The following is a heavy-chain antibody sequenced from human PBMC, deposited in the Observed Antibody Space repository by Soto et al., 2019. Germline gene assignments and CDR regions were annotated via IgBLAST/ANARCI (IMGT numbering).Heavy chain of an antibody. D-gene: IGHD3-3*01. CDR3: ARGFLEWLSPSFDY. Sequence: QVQLVQSGAEVKKPGASVKVSCKASGYTFTSYGIGWLRQAPGQGPEWMGWISAYNGNTNYAQNLQGRVTMTTDTTTSTTDRELRSLRSDDTAVYYCARGFLEWLSPSFDYWGQGTLVTVSS. J-gene: IGHJ4*02. CDR1: GYTFTSYG. V-gene: IGHV1-18*01. CDR2: ISAYNGNT.